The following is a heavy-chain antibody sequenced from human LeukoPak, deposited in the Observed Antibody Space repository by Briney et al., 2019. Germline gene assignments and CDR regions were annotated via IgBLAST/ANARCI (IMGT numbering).Heavy chain of an antibody. Sequence: SETLSLTCTVSGGSISSSSYYWGWIRQPPGKGLEWIGSIYYSWSTYYNPSLKRRVTISVDTSKNKFSLKLSSVTAADTAVYYCASTIFGVVRGNWFDPWGQGTLVTVSS. CDR1: GGSISSSSYY. D-gene: IGHD3-3*01. CDR2: IYYSWST. V-gene: IGHV4-39*01. CDR3: ASTIFGVVRGNWFDP. J-gene: IGHJ5*02.